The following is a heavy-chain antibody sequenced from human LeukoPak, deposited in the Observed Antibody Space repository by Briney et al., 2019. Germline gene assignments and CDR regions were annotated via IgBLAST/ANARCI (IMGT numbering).Heavy chain of an antibody. CDR1: GGSISSYY. Sequence: SETLSLTCTVSGGSISSYYWSWIRQPPGKGLEWIGYIYYSGSTNYNPSLKSRVTISVDMSKNQFSLKLSSVTAADTAVYYCARKLGRWFDPWGQGTLVTVSS. J-gene: IGHJ5*02. CDR2: IYYSGST. D-gene: IGHD3-16*01. CDR3: ARKLGRWFDP. V-gene: IGHV4-59*01.